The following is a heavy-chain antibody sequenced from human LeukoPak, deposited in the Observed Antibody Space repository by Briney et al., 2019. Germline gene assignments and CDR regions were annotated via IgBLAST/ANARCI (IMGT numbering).Heavy chain of an antibody. Sequence: SETLSLTCAVSGGSISSGGYSWSWIRQPPGKGLEWIGYIYHSGSTYYNPSLKSRVTISVDRSKNQFTLKLSSVTAADTAVYYCARGQGTVTTHWGQGTLVTVSS. CDR3: ARGQGTVTTH. D-gene: IGHD4-17*01. V-gene: IGHV4-30-2*01. J-gene: IGHJ4*02. CDR1: GGSISSGGYS. CDR2: IYHSGST.